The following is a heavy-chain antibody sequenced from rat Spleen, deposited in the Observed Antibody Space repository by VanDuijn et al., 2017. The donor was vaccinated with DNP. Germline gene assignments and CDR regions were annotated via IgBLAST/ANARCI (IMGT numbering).Heavy chain of an antibody. CDR2: ISGGGDT. D-gene: IGHD4-4*01. Sequence: QVQLRESGPGLVQPSQTLSLTCTVSGSSLTNFGVNWVRQPPGKGLEWIAAISGGGDTYYNSPLKSRLSISRDTSKSQVFLTVNSLQTEDTGIYYCNRNDFGQPGVSWGQGVMVTVSS. J-gene: IGHJ2*01. CDR3: NRNDFGQPGVS. CDR1: GSSLTNFG. V-gene: IGHV2S12*01.